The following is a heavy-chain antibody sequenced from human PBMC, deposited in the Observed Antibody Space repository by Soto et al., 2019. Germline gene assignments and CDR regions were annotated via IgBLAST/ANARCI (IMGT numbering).Heavy chain of an antibody. Sequence: LSLTCTVSGGSNSSYYWSWIRQPPGKGLEWIGYIYYSGSTNYNPSLKSRVTISVDTSKNQFSLKLSSVTAADTAVYYCARPPVGDSSGYWDYWGQGTLVTVSS. V-gene: IGHV4-59*08. CDR3: ARPPVGDSSGYWDY. CDR1: GGSNSSYY. J-gene: IGHJ4*02. CDR2: IYYSGST. D-gene: IGHD3-22*01.